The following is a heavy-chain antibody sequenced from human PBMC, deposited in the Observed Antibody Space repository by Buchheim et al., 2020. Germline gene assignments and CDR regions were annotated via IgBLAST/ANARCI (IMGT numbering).Heavy chain of an antibody. CDR1: GYTFTSYY. D-gene: IGHD3-10*01. CDR2: INPSGGST. V-gene: IGHV1-46*01. Sequence: QVQLVQSGAEVKKPGASVKVSCKASGYTFTSYYMHWVRQPPGQGLEWMGIINPSGGSTSYAQKFQGRVTMTRDTSTSPVYMKLSSLRSEGTAVYDCAGPFMVRGVSWKYYFDYWGQGTL. CDR3: AGPFMVRGVSWKYYFDY. J-gene: IGHJ4*02.